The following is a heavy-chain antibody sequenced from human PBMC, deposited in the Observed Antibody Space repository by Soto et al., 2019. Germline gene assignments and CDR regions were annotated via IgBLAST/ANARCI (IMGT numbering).Heavy chain of an antibody. CDR2: ISSSGNT. CDR1: DGSISNFY. V-gene: IGHV4-59*01. J-gene: IGHJ4*02. D-gene: IGHD3-22*01. CDR3: ARAPMVLTRSYFDS. Sequence: PSETLSLTCTVSDGSISNFYWSWIRQPPGKGLEWIGYISSSGNTNYNPSLKSRVSISVDTSKNQFSLNLTSVTAADTAVYYCARAPMVLTRSYFDSWGQGTPVPVSS.